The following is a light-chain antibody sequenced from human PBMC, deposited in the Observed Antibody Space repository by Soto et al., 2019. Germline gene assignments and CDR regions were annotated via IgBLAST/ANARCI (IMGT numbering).Light chain of an antibody. V-gene: IGKV3-15*01. J-gene: IGKJ5*01. CDR1: QSISDT. Sequence: VMTQSPASLYVSPGGRATLSCRASQSISDTLAWYQQKPGQAPRLLIHGASTRATGFPARFSGSGSGTDFTLTISNLRPEDLATYYCHPTYCPPLTFGQGARL. CDR2: GAS. CDR3: HPTYCPPLT.